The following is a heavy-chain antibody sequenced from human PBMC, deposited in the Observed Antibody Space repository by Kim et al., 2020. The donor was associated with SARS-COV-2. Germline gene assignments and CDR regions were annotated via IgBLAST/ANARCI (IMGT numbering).Heavy chain of an antibody. CDR3: AGSSGWYSWFDP. J-gene: IGHJ5*02. D-gene: IGHD6-19*01. Sequence: KYYADSGKGRFTISSDNSTNPRYLQKNSLRAEDTAVYYCAGSSGWYSWFDPWGQGTLVTGSS. CDR2: K. V-gene: IGHV3-33*01.